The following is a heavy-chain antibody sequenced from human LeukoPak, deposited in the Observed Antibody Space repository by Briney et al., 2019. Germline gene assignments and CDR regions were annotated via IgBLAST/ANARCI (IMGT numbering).Heavy chain of an antibody. Sequence: PGGSLRLSRVASGFTFSTFWMAWVRQAPGKGPEWVANINQNGGEQKYVDSVKGRFIISRDNAKNTLYLQMNSLRVEDMAVYYCVRAQTYAGDYWGQGTLVTVSS. CDR3: VRAQTYAGDY. D-gene: IGHD2-2*01. J-gene: IGHJ4*02. CDR2: INQNGGEQ. V-gene: IGHV3-7*03. CDR1: GFTFSTFW.